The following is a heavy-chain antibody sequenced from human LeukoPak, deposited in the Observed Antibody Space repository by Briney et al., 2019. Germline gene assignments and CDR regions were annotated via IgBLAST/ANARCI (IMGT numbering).Heavy chain of an antibody. V-gene: IGHV5-51*01. J-gene: IGHJ4*02. D-gene: IGHD3-22*01. Sequence: GESLQISCKGSGYSFTSYWIGWVRQMPGKGLEWMGIIYPSDSDTRYSPSFQGQVTISADKSISTAYLQWSSLKASDTAMYYCWRPSARTSPLDNWGQGTLVTVSS. CDR2: IYPSDSDT. CDR1: GYSFTSYW. CDR3: WRPSARTSPLDN.